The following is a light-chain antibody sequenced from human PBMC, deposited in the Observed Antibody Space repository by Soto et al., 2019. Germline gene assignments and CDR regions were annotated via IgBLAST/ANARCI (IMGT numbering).Light chain of an antibody. V-gene: IGKV3-20*01. CDR2: GAS. J-gene: IGKJ1*01. CDR1: QSVSSIY. CDR3: QQYGSSPRT. Sequence: EIVWTQSPGTLSLSPGERATLSCRASQSVSSIYLGWYQQKPGQAPRLLMYGASSRATDIPERFSGSGSGIDFTLTISRLEPEDFAVYYCQQYGSSPRTFGQGTKVDIK.